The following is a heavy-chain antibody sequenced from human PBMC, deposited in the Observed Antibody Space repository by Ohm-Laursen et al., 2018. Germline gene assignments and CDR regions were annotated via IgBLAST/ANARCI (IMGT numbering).Heavy chain of an antibody. V-gene: IGHV1-2*02. J-gene: IGHJ3*01. CDR3: TRANYYGSSGYVDAFDL. Sequence: ASVKVSCKASGYTFTGYYMHWVRQAPGQGLEWMGWINPNSGGTNYAQKFQGRITMTRDTSITTAYMELSSLRSDDTAVYYCTRANYYGSSGYVDAFDLWGQGTKVTVSS. D-gene: IGHD3-22*01. CDR2: INPNSGGT. CDR1: GYTFTGYY.